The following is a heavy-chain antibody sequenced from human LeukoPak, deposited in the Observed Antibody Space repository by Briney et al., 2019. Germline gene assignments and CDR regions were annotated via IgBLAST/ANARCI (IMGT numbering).Heavy chain of an antibody. CDR1: GYTFTSYY. D-gene: IGHD2-15*01. CDR3: ASEGRACSGGSCGSGGY. CDR2: INPSGGST. Sequence: ASVKVSCKASGYTFTSYYMHWVRQAPGQGLEWMGIINPSGGSTSYAQKFQGRVTMPRDTSTSTVYMELSSLRSEDTAVYYCASEGRACSGGSCGSGGYWGQGTLVTVSS. V-gene: IGHV1-46*01. J-gene: IGHJ4*02.